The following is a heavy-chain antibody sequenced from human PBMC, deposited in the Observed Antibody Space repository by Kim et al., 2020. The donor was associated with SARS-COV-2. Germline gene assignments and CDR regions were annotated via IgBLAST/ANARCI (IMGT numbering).Heavy chain of an antibody. J-gene: IGHJ4*01. CDR3: ARGGIRSYGFPFFDY. D-gene: IGHD5-18*01. CDR2: VPNSGTSR. Sequence: GGSLRLSCAASGFTFSDYYMSWLRQAPGKGLEWVAYVPNSGTSRFYADSVKGRFTISKDTTNDSLYLQMDSLRAEDTAVYYCARGGIRSYGFPFFDYWG. CDR1: GFTFSDYY. V-gene: IGHV3-11*01.